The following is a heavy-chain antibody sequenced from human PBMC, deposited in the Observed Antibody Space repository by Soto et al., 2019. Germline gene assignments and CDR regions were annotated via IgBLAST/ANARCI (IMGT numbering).Heavy chain of an antibody. CDR1: GFNFNFFW. CDR3: VRDSPTNLEDAETVASWLAP. D-gene: IGHD1-1*01. J-gene: IGHJ5*02. Sequence: EVQLVESGGGLVQPGGSLRLSCAASGFNFNFFWMHWVRQAPGNGLVWVSRINGDVSTTDYADSVKGRCTISRDNAKNTLFLQMDSLRVEDTAVYYCVRDSPTNLEDAETVASWLAPWGQGTLVNVSS. V-gene: IGHV3-74*01. CDR2: INGDVSTT.